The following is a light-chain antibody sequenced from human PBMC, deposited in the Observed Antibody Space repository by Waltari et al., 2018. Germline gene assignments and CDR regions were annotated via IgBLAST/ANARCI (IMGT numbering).Light chain of an antibody. CDR2: AAS. V-gene: IGKV1-39*01. CDR3: QQSYSTPMYT. Sequence: DIQMTQSPSSLSASVGDGVTITCRASQSISSYLNWYQQKPGKAPKLLIYAASSLQSGVPSRFSGSGSGTDFTLTISSRQPEEFATYYCQQSYSTPMYTFGQGTKLEI. CDR1: QSISSY. J-gene: IGKJ2*01.